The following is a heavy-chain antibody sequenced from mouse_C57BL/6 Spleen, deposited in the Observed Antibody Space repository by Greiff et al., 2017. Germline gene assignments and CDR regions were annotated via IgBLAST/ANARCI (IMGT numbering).Heavy chain of an antibody. CDR2: ISSGSSTI. CDR1: GFTFSDYG. V-gene: IGHV5-17*01. Sequence: EVQLVESGGGLVKPGGSLKLSCAASGFTFSDYGMHWVRQAPEKGLEWVAYISSGSSTIYYADTVKGRFTFSRDNAKNTLFLQMTSLRSEDTAMYYCARGGYYDNSGDYAMDKRGQGNSVTVSS. D-gene: IGHD1-1*01. CDR3: ARGGYYDNSGDYAMDK. J-gene: IGHJ4*01.